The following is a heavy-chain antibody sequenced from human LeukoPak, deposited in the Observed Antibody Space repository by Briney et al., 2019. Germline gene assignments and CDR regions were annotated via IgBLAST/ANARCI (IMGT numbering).Heavy chain of an antibody. V-gene: IGHV3-23*01. D-gene: IGHD3-10*01. CDR3: AKDSPITMARGVPRDSNWFDP. CDR1: GFTFSSYA. Sequence: PGGSLRLSCAASGFTFSSYAMSWVRQAPGKGLEWVSAISGSGGSTYYADSVKGRFTISRDNSKNTLYLQMNSLRAEDTAVYYCAKDSPITMARGVPRDSNWFDPWGQGTLVTVSS. CDR2: ISGSGGST. J-gene: IGHJ5*02.